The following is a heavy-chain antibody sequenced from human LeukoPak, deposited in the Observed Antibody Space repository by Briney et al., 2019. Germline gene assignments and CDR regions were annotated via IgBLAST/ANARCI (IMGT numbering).Heavy chain of an antibody. J-gene: IGHJ3*02. CDR3: ARAYVGEGTYYDFWSGFGRAALDAFDI. V-gene: IGHV4-61*02. Sequence: SQTLSLTCTVSGGSISSGGYYWSWIRQPAGKGLEWIGRIYTSGSTNHNPSLKSRVTMSVDTSKNQFSLKLSSVTAADTAVYYCARAYVGEGTYYDFWSGFGRAALDAFDIWGQGTMVTVSS. CDR1: GGSISSGGYY. D-gene: IGHD3-3*01. CDR2: IYTSGST.